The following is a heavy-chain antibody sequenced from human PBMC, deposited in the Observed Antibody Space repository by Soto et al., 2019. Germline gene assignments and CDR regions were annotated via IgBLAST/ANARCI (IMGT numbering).Heavy chain of an antibody. CDR3: ARFSYSSGYYYYYYGMDV. V-gene: IGHV4-34*01. CDR2: INHSGST. J-gene: IGHJ6*02. CDR1: GGSFSGYY. Sequence: SETLSLTCAVYGGSFSGYYLSWIRQPPGKGLEWIGEINHSGSTNYNPSLKSRVTISVDTYKNQFSLKLSSVTAADTAVYYCARFSYSSGYYYYYYGMDVWGQGTTVTVSS. D-gene: IGHD3-22*01.